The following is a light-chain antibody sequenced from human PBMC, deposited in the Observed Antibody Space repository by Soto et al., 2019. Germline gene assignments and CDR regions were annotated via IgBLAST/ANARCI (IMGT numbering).Light chain of an antibody. CDR1: QGIRHD. CDR2: TAS. V-gene: IGKV1-17*01. CDR3: LHNNSYPVT. J-gene: IGKJ1*01. Sequence: DIQMTQSPSSLSASVGDRVTITCRASQGIRHDLGWYQQKLGKAPKRLIYTASSLQSGVPPRFSGSGSGTKFTLTISSLQPEDFATYYCLHNNSYPVTFGQATKVEIK.